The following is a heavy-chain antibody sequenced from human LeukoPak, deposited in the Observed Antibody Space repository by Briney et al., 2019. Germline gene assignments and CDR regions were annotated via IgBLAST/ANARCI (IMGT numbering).Heavy chain of an antibody. J-gene: IGHJ4*02. D-gene: IGHD3-16*02. V-gene: IGHV4-38-2*01. CDR1: GYSISSGYY. Sequence: SETLSLTCAVSGYSISSGYYWGWIRQPPGRGLEWIGSIYHSGSTYYNPSLKSRVTISVDTSKNQFSLKLSSVTAADTAVYYCASLNMITFGGVIANFDYWGQGTLVTVSS. CDR2: IYHSGST. CDR3: ASLNMITFGGVIANFDY.